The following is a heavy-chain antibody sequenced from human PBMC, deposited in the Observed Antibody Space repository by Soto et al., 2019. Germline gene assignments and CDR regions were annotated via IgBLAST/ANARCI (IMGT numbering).Heavy chain of an antibody. CDR1: GFPFSSYR. Sequence: PVGSLSLSCEASGFPFSSYRMNWVRQAPGKGLEWVSSISSSSSYIYYADSVKGRFTISRDNAKNSLYLQMNSLRAEDTAVYYCARDPTGNRYSFHFDYCGQGTLVTVSA. D-gene: IGHD5-18*01. J-gene: IGHJ4*02. CDR2: ISSSSSYI. CDR3: ARDPTGNRYSFHFDY. V-gene: IGHV3-21*01.